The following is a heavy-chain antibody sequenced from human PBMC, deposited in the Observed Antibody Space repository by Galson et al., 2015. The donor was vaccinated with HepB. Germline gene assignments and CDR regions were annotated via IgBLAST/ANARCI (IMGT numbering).Heavy chain of an antibody. CDR1: GFTFSSYA. V-gene: IGHV3-23*01. CDR2: ISGSGGST. CDR3: ARFRTNSGYDEYYYYYMDV. D-gene: IGHD5-12*01. J-gene: IGHJ6*03. Sequence: SLRLSCAASGFTFSSYAMSWVRQAPGKGLEWVSAISGSGGSTYYADSVKGRFTISRDNSKNTLYLQMNSLRAEDTAVYYCARFRTNSGYDEYYYYYMDVWGKGTTVTVSS.